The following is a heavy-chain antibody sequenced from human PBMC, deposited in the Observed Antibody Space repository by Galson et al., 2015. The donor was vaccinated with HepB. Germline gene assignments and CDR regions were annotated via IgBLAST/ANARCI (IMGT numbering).Heavy chain of an antibody. J-gene: IGHJ4*02. Sequence: SLRLSCAASGFTFSDYYMSWIRQAPGKGLEWVSYISTSGSHPNYADSVKGRFTISRDDAKKSLYLQMNSLRVEDTAVYYCARVPTACGGDCPLNYWGQGTLVTVSS. CDR2: ISTSGSHP. D-gene: IGHD2-21*02. CDR3: ARVPTACGGDCPLNY. V-gene: IGHV3-11*06. CDR1: GFTFSDYY.